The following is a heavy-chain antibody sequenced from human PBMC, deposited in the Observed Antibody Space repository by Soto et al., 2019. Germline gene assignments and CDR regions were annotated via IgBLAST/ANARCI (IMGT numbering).Heavy chain of an antibody. Sequence: GGSLRLSCSASGLSFNDYAMHWVRQAAGKGLKYVSSISSNGVSTYYADSVKGRFTISRDNSKNTLYLQMNSLRVEDTAVYYCVKDRFVNYWGQGALVTVSS. V-gene: IGHV3-64D*06. CDR3: VKDRFVNY. CDR1: GLSFNDYA. J-gene: IGHJ4*02. D-gene: IGHD3-3*01. CDR2: ISSNGVST.